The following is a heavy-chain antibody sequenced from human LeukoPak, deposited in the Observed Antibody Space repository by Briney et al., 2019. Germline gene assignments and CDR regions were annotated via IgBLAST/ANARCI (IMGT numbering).Heavy chain of an antibody. CDR3: ARDHSSGWYYFDY. Sequence: SETLSLTCTVSGGSISTYYWNWIRQPAGKGLEWIGRIYTSGSTNYKPSLKSRVTMSVDTPKNQFSLKLSSVTAADTAVYYCARDHSSGWYYFDYWGQGTQVTVSS. V-gene: IGHV4-4*07. J-gene: IGHJ4*02. CDR1: GGSISTYY. D-gene: IGHD6-19*01. CDR2: IYTSGST.